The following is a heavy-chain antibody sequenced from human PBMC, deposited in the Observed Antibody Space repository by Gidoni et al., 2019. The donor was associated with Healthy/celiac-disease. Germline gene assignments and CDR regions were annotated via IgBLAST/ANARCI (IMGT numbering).Heavy chain of an antibody. CDR3: AKDTGRFLEWLSSPFDY. D-gene: IGHD3-3*01. V-gene: IGHV3-23*01. CDR2: ISGSGGST. CDR1: GFTFSSYA. J-gene: IGHJ4*02. Sequence: EVPLLESGGGLVQPGGSLRLSCAASGFTFSSYAMSWVRQAPGKGLEWVSAISGSGGSTYYADYVKGRFTISRDNSKNTLYLQMNSLRAEDTAVYYCAKDTGRFLEWLSSPFDYWGQGTLVTVSS.